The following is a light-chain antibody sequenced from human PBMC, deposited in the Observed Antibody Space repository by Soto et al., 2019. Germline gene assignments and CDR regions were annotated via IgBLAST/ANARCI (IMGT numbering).Light chain of an antibody. V-gene: IGKV1-33*01. CDR2: DAS. CDR1: QDISNY. Sequence: DVQMTQSPSSLSASVGDTITITCQATQDISNYLNWYQQKPGEAPKLLIYDASKLETGVPSRFSGSGSETEFTLTISSLQPDDFAIYYCQHYKSYPWTFGQGTKADIK. CDR3: QHYKSYPWT. J-gene: IGKJ1*01.